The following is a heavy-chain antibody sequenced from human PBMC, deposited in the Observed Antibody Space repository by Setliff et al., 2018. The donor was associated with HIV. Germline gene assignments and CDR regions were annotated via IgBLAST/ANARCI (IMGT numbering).Heavy chain of an antibody. V-gene: IGHV1-2*02. Sequence: ASVKVSCKASGYSFSDYYIHWVRQAPGQGLEWMGWLNVRSGGTNYAQKFQGRVTITADASTRTAYMELSSLTSDDTAVYYCAGSAHSYSYMGYYYHTMDVWGQGTTVTVSS. J-gene: IGHJ6*02. CDR1: GYSFSDYY. CDR3: AGSAHSYSYMGYYYHTMDV. CDR2: LNVRSGGT. D-gene: IGHD4-4*01.